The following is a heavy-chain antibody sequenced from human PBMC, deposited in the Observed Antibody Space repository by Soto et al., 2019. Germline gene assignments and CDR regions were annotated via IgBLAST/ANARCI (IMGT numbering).Heavy chain of an antibody. J-gene: IGHJ6*02. Sequence: QVQLQQWGAGLLKPSETLSLTCAVYGGSVSGYYWSWIRQSPGKGLEWMGSIKHDGSVKHNPSLKSRVTISVDTSKNQFSLNLSSLAAADTAVYYCARSRKKQYFYDYGLDVWGQGTTVTVSS. D-gene: IGHD3-9*01. CDR3: ARSRKKQYFYDYGLDV. CDR1: GGSVSGYY. CDR2: IKHDGSV. V-gene: IGHV4-34*01.